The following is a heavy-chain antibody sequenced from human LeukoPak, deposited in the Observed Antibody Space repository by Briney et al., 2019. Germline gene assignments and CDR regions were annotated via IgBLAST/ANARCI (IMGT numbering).Heavy chain of an antibody. Sequence: PSETLSLTCTVSGGSVSSGSYYWSWIRQPPGKGLEWIGYIYYSGSTNYNPSLKSRVTISVDTSKNQFSLKLTSVTAADTAIYYCARDPGHRGLPDYWGQGTLVTVSS. V-gene: IGHV4-61*01. J-gene: IGHJ4*02. CDR1: GGSVSSGSYY. D-gene: IGHD4-17*01. CDR2: IYYSGST. CDR3: ARDPGHRGLPDY.